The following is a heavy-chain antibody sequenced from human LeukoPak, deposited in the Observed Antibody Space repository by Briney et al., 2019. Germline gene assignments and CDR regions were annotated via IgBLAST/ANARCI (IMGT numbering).Heavy chain of an antibody. CDR1: GYTFTNFG. D-gene: IGHD5-12*01. CDR2: INPNSGGT. Sequence: ASVKVSCKASGYTFTNFGISWVRQAPGQGLEWMGWINPNSGGTNYAQKFQGRVTMTRDTSISTAYMELSRLRSDDTAVYYCARELVDIVATSYFDIWGQGTMVTVSS. J-gene: IGHJ3*02. V-gene: IGHV1-2*02. CDR3: ARELVDIVATSYFDI.